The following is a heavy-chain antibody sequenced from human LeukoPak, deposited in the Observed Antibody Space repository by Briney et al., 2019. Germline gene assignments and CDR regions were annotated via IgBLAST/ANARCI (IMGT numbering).Heavy chain of an antibody. J-gene: IGHJ5*01. V-gene: IGHV3-48*04. Sequence: PGGSLRLSCAASGFTFSSYSMNWVRQAPGKGLEWVSYISSSSSTIYYADSVKGRFTISRDNAKNSLYLQMNSLRAEDTAVYYCAREVGVVPATHWFDSWGQGTLVTVSS. CDR3: AREVGVVPATHWFDS. CDR2: ISSSSSTI. D-gene: IGHD2-2*01. CDR1: GFTFSSYS.